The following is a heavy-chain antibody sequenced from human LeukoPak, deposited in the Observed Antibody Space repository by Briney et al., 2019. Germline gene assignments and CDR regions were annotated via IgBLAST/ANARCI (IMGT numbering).Heavy chain of an antibody. CDR2: IRYDGSNK. Sequence: GGSLRLSCAASGFTFSSYGMHWVRQAPGKGLELVAFIRYDGSNKYYADSVKGRFTISRDNSKNTLYLQMNSLRAEDTAVYYCAKLGCSGTSCYHIWGQGTMVTVSS. CDR1: GFTFSSYG. V-gene: IGHV3-30*02. J-gene: IGHJ3*02. D-gene: IGHD2-2*01. CDR3: AKLGCSGTSCYHI.